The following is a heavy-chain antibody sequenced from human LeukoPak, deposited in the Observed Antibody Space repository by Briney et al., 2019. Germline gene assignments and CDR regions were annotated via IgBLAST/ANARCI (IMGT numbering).Heavy chain of an antibody. Sequence: QSGGSLRLSCAASGFTVSSNYMSWVRQAPGKGLEWVSVIYSGGSTYYADSVKGRFTISRDNSKNTLYLQVNSLRAEDTAVYYCTRDAPLLPKSFDYWGQGTLVTVSS. CDR2: IYSGGST. CDR1: GFTVSSNY. J-gene: IGHJ4*02. CDR3: TRDAPLLPKSFDY. V-gene: IGHV3-66*01. D-gene: IGHD3-22*01.